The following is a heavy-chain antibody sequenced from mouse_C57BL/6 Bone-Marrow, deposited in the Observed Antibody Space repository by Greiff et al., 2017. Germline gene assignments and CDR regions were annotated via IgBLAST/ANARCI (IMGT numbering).Heavy chain of an antibody. D-gene: IGHD4-1*02. Sequence: QVQLLQPGAELVKPGASVTLSCKASGYTFTSYGMHWVQQRPGRGLAWIGRIDPSSGNTYYNEKFKGKATLTADKASSTVYMELRSLKSEDSAIYFCARIFPTSWGQGTSVTVSS. CDR1: GYTFTSYG. V-gene: IGHV1-62-3*01. J-gene: IGHJ4*01. CDR3: ARIFPTS. CDR2: IDPSSGNT.